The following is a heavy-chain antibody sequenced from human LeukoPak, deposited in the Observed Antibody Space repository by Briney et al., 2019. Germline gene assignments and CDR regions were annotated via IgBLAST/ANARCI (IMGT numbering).Heavy chain of an antibody. CDR3: AGVGCSGSYYTFDY. CDR1: GGSFSGYY. V-gene: IGHV4-34*01. D-gene: IGHD1-26*01. CDR2: INHSGST. J-gene: IGHJ4*02. Sequence: PSETLSLTCAVYGGSFSGYYWSWIRQPPGKGLEWIGEINHSGSTNYNPSLKSRVTISVDTSKNQFSLKLSSVTAADTAVYYCAGVGCSGSYYTFDYWGQGTLVTVSS.